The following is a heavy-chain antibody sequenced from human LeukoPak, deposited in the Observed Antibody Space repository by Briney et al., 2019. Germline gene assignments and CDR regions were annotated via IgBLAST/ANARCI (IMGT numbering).Heavy chain of an antibody. J-gene: IGHJ3*02. D-gene: IGHD1-14*01. CDR2: IKQDGSEK. CDR1: GFTFSSYW. CDR3: ARELHIPVPPRRDAFDI. Sequence: GGSLRLSCAASGFTFSSYWMSWVRQAPGKGLEWVANIKQDGSEKYYVDSVKGRFTISRDNAKNSLYLQMNSLRAEDTAVYYCARELHIPVPPRRDAFDIWGQGTMVTVSS. V-gene: IGHV3-7*01.